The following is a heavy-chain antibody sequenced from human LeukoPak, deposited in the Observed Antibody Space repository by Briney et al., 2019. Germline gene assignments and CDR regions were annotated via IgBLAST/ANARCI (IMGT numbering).Heavy chain of an antibody. CDR3: ARRGSYSTIKVPGLFDY. CDR1: GYSISSGYY. V-gene: IGHV4-38-2*02. CDR2: IDHSGST. D-gene: IGHD1-26*01. Sequence: SETLSLTCTVSGYSISSGYYWGWIRQPPGKGREGIGGIDHSGSTYYNPSLKSRVTISVDTSKNQSYLKLSSVPAADTAAYSCARRGSYSTIKVPGLFDYWGQGTLVTVSS. J-gene: IGHJ4*02.